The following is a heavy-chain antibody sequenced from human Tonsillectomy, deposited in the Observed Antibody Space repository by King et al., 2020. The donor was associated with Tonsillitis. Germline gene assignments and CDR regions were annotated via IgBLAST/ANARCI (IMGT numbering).Heavy chain of an antibody. Sequence: QLVQSGAEVKKPGESLKISCKGSGYSFTTYWIGWVRKMPGKGLECMGIIYPSDSDTRYNPSFQGQVTISAEKSISTAYLQWGSLKASDTAMYYCARREVGDYNPYWYFDLWGRGTLLTVSS. CDR2: IYPSDSDT. CDR1: GYSFTTYW. V-gene: IGHV5-51*01. J-gene: IGHJ2*01. D-gene: IGHD4-17*01. CDR3: ARREVGDYNPYWYFDL.